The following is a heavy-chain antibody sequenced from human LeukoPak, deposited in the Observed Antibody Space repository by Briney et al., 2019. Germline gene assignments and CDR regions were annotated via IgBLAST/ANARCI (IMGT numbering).Heavy chain of an antibody. Sequence: GGSLRLSCAASGFTVSSSYMSWVRQAPGKGLEWVSVIYSGGSTYYAGSVKGRFAISRDNSQNTLSLQMNSLRAEDTAVYYCTRGSHYDSSGFTLFDLWGRGTLVTVSS. V-gene: IGHV3-66*01. D-gene: IGHD3-22*01. CDR3: TRGSHYDSSGFTLFDL. CDR1: GFTVSSSY. CDR2: IYSGGST. J-gene: IGHJ2*01.